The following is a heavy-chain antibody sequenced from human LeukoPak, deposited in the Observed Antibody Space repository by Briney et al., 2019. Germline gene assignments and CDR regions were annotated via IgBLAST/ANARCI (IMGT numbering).Heavy chain of an antibody. J-gene: IGHJ5*02. CDR2: IYYSGST. V-gene: IGHV4-59*12. CDR3: ARDSGTTGEVKFDP. Sequence: SETLSLTCTVSRGSISSYYWSWIRQPPGKGLEWLGYIYYSGSTNYNPSLKSRVTMSVDTSKNQFSLKLSSVTAADTAVYYCARDSGTTGEVKFDPWGQGTLVTVSS. CDR1: RGSISSYY. D-gene: IGHD3-10*01.